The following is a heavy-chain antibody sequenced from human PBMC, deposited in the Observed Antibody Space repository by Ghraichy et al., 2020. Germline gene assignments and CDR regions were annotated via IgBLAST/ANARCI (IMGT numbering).Heavy chain of an antibody. V-gene: IGHV3-11*05. CDR2: ISTSSSYT. CDR1: GFTFSDYY. Sequence: GGSLRLSCAASGFTFSDYYMSWIRQAPGKGLEWVSYISTSSSYTKYADSVKGRFTISRDNAKNSLYLQMTSLRAEDTAVYYCARGGTLVRGRGIDYWGQGTLVTVSS. CDR3: ARGGTLVRGRGIDY. D-gene: IGHD3-10*01. J-gene: IGHJ4*02.